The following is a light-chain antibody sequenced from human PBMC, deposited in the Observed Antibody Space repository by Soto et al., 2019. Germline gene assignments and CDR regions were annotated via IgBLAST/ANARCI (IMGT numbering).Light chain of an antibody. J-gene: IGKJ3*01. CDR2: GAS. CDR3: QKYSGAPFT. Sequence: DIQMAQSPSSLSASIGDRVTITCRASQGISEYLAWYQQRPGNAPNLLIYGASILQSGVPSRFSGSGSGTHFTLTISSLQPEDVATYYCQKYSGAPFTFGPGTKVDIK. CDR1: QGISEY. V-gene: IGKV1-27*01.